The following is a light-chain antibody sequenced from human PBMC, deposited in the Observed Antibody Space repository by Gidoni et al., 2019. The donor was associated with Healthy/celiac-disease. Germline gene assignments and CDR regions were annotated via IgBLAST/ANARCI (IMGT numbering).Light chain of an antibody. V-gene: IGKV3-11*01. J-gene: IGKJ4*01. CDR1: QSVSSY. CDR2: DAS. Sequence: EIVLTQSPATLSLSPGERATLSCRASQSVSSYLAWYQQKPGQAPRLLIYDASNRATGIPARFSGSGSGTDFTLTISSLEPEDFAVYYCQQRSNWPPGGGPELTFGGGTKVEIK. CDR3: QQRSNWPPGGGPELT.